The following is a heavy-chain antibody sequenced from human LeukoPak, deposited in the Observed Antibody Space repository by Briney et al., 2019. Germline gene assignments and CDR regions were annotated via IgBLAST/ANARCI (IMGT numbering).Heavy chain of an antibody. D-gene: IGHD4-23*01. CDR3: RLVTMGDY. CDR2: ISLRSGGT. CDR1: GYTFTGYY. Sequence: ASVKVSCKASGYTFTGYYMHWVRQAPGQGLEWMGRISLRSGGTNYAQKFQGRVTVTRDTSIGTVYMELSRLRSDDTAVYHCRLVTMGDYWGQGTLVTVSS. J-gene: IGHJ4*02. V-gene: IGHV1-2*06.